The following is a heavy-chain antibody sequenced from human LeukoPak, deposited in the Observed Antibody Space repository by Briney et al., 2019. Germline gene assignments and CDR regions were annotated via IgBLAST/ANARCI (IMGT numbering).Heavy chain of an antibody. D-gene: IGHD3-10*01. J-gene: IGHJ4*02. CDR1: GFTFSSYG. CDR3: AKDGNYYGSGSYSDY. V-gene: IGHV3-30*02. CDR2: IRYDGSNK. Sequence: GGSLRLSCAASGFTFSSYGMHWVRQAPGKGLEWVAFIRYDGSNKCYADSVKGRFTISRDNSKNTLYLQMNSLRAEDTAVYYCAKDGNYYGSGSYSDYWGQGTLVTVSS.